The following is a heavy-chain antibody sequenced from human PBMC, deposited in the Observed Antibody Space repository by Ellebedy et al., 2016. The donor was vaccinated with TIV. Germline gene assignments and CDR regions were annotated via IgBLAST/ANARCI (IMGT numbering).Heavy chain of an antibody. Sequence: MPGGSLRLSCAVYGGAFSGYYWSWIRQPPGKGLEWIGEINHGEGTTYNPSLKSRVTMSEDTSKNQFSLRLTSVTAADTAVYYCARGSGARYFDGIDYWGQGTLVTVSS. J-gene: IGHJ4*02. CDR1: GGAFSGYY. CDR3: ARGSGARYFDGIDY. D-gene: IGHD3-9*01. V-gene: IGHV4-34*01. CDR2: INHGEGT.